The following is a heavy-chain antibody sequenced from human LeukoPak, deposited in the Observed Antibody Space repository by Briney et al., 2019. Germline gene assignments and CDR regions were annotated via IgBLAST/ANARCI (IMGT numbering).Heavy chain of an antibody. V-gene: IGHV1-8*01. CDR3: ARGRPLWFGEFLHYYYGMDV. J-gene: IGHJ6*02. CDR2: MNPNSGNT. CDR1: GYTFTSYD. D-gene: IGHD3-10*01. Sequence: ASVKVSCKASGYTFTSYDINWVRQATGQGPEWMGWMNPNSGNTGYAQKFQGRVTMTRNTSISTAYMELSSLRSEDTAVYYCARGRPLWFGEFLHYYYGMDVWGQGTTVTVSS.